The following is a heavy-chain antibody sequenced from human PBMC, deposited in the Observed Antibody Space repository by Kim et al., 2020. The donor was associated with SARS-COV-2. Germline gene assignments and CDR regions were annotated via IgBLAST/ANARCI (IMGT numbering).Heavy chain of an antibody. J-gene: IGHJ4*02. Sequence: GGSLRLSCAASGFTFSNYYMSWIRQTPGKGLEWVSYIGSSGSTTYYPDSVKGRFTISRDNAKNSLYLEMNSLTSEDTAVYYCARGGYCSITTCYTTSKIFDSWGQGTLVTVSS. CDR3: ARGGYCSITTCYTTSKIFDS. V-gene: IGHV3-11*04. CDR2: IGSSGSTT. CDR1: GFTFSNYY. D-gene: IGHD2-2*02.